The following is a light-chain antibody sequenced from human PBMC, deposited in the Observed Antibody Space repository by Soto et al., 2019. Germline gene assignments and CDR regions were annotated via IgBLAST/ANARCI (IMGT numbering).Light chain of an antibody. CDR2: NVS. V-gene: IGLV2-14*01. CDR1: SSDVGGYNY. J-gene: IGLJ1*01. CDR3: SSYTSSSTLLF. Sequence: QSVLTQPASVSGSPGQSITISCTGTSSDVGGYNYVSWYQQHPGKAPKLMIYNVSNRPSGVSNRFSGSKSGNTASLTISGLQAEDEADYYCSSYTSSSTLLFFGTGTRSPS.